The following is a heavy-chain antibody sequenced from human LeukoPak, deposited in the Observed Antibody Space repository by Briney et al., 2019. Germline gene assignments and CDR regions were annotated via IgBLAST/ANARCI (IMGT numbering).Heavy chain of an antibody. CDR1: GGSFSGYY. CDR2: INHSGST. D-gene: IGHD3-10*01. Sequence: SETLSLTCAVYGGSFSGYYWSWIRQPPGKGLEWIGEINHSGSTNYNPSLKSRVTISVDTSKNQFSLKLSSVTAADTAVYYCARPPHTMVRAPGPLFDYWGQGTLVTVSS. V-gene: IGHV4-34*01. CDR3: ARPPHTMVRAPGPLFDY. J-gene: IGHJ4*02.